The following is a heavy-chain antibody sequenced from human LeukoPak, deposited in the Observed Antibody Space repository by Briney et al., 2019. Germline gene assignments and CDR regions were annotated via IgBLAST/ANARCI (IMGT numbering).Heavy chain of an antibody. V-gene: IGHV4-39*07. Sequence: SETMSLTCIVSGGSISSSSYYWGWIRQSPGKGLEWIGSVYFSGSTSYYNPSLKSRVTISIDTSKNQFSLKLTSVTAADTAVYYCARLISGDCCAPHFWGQGTLVTVSS. D-gene: IGHD2-21*02. CDR2: VYFSGSTS. CDR3: ARLISGDCCAPHF. J-gene: IGHJ4*02. CDR1: GGSISSSSYY.